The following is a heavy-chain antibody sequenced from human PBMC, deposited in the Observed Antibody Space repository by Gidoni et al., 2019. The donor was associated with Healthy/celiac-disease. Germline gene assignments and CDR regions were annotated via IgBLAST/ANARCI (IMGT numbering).Heavy chain of an antibody. J-gene: IGHJ6*02. CDR3: ARDFKGFGELLDIRYYYYGMDG. CDR1: GFTFSSYW. Sequence: EVQLVESGGGLVQPGGSLRLSCAASGFTFSSYWMHWVRQAPGKGLVWVSRINSDGSSTSYADSVKGRFTISRDNAKNTLYLQMNSLRAEDTAVYYCARDFKGFGELLDIRYYYYGMDGWGQGTTVTVSS. D-gene: IGHD3-10*01. CDR2: INSDGSST. V-gene: IGHV3-74*01.